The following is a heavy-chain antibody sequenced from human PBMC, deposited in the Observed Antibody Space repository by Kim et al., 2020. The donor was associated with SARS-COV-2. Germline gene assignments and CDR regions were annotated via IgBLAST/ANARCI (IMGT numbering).Heavy chain of an antibody. CDR2: IYHSGST. D-gene: IGHD5-18*01. V-gene: IGHV4-4*02. Sequence: SETLSLTCAVSGGSISSSNWWSWVRQPPGKGLEWIGEIYHSGSTNYNPSLKSRVTISVDKSKNQFSLKLSSVTAADTAVYYCARDHDLGGVRGYSYGYWGPYYYYGMDVWGQGTTVTVSS. CDR3: ARDHDLGGVRGYSYGYWGPYYYYGMDV. CDR1: GGSISSSNW. J-gene: IGHJ6*02.